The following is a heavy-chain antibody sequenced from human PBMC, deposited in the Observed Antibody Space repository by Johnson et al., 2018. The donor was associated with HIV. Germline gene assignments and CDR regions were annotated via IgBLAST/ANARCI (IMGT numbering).Heavy chain of an antibody. CDR2: ISWNSGSI. D-gene: IGHD3-10*01. J-gene: IGHJ3*02. CDR1: GFTFDDYA. CDR3: ARGTIIMFRGVIGVDI. V-gene: IGHV3-9*01. Sequence: EVQLVESGGGLVQPGRSLRLSCAASGFTFDDYAMHWVRQATGKGLEWVSGISWNSGSIGYADSVKGRFTISGDTSKNTLHLEKNSLRAEDTAMYYGARGTIIMFRGVIGVDIWGQGTMVTVSS.